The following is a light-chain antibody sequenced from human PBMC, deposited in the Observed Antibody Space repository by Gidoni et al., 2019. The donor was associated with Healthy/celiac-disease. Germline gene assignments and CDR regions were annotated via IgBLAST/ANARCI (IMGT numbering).Light chain of an antibody. CDR2: GSS. V-gene: IGKV3-20*01. CDR1: QSVSSSF. CDR3: QQYGSSPQT. J-gene: IGKJ1*01. Sequence: EIVLTQSPGTLSLSPGERATLSCRASQSVSSSFLAWYQQKPGQAPRRLIYGSSSRATGIPDRCSGSGSGTDFTLTISRLEPEDFAVYYCQQYGSSPQTFGQGTKVEVK.